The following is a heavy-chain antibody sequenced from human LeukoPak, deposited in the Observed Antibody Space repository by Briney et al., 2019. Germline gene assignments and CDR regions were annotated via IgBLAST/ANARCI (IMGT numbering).Heavy chain of an antibody. D-gene: IGHD3-22*01. J-gene: IGHJ4*02. CDR1: GFTFNSYS. CDR2: ISSSGSTI. Sequence: GGSLRLSCAASGFTFNSYSMHWVRQAPGKGLEWVSYISSSGSTIYYADSVKGRFTISRDNSKNTLYLQMNSLRAEDTAVYYCAKNPYYYDSSGYWHYFDYWGQGTLVTVSS. CDR3: AKNPYYYDSSGYWHYFDY. V-gene: IGHV3-48*01.